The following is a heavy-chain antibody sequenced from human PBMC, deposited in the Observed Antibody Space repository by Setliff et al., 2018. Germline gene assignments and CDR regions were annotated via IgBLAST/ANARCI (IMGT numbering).Heavy chain of an antibody. Sequence: PGGSLRLSCAASGFTFSTYWMHWVRQAPGKGLVWVSRIDSDGINTNYADSVKGRFTISRDNAQNTLYLQMNSLRVEDTAFYYCAKVRLPNSYMRSGVESWGQGTLVTVSS. CDR1: GFTFSTYW. V-gene: IGHV3-74*01. D-gene: IGHD1-20*01. CDR2: IDSDGINT. J-gene: IGHJ5*01. CDR3: AKVRLPNSYMRSGVES.